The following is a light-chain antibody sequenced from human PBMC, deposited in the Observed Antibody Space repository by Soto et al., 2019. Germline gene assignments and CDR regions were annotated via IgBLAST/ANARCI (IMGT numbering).Light chain of an antibody. J-gene: IGKJ1*01. CDR3: QHTRT. CDR2: DAS. CDR1: QNINNW. V-gene: IGKV1-5*01. Sequence: DFQMTRSPSTLSASVGDRVTITCRASQNINNWVAWYQQKPGKAPKFLIYDASTLQRGVSSRFSGSGFGTEFSLTINSLQPDDSGSYYCQHTRTFGQGTKVEVK.